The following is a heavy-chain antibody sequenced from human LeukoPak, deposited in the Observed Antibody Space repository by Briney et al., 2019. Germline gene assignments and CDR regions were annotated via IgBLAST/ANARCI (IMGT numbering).Heavy chain of an antibody. V-gene: IGHV3-7*01. CDR2: INQDGRET. J-gene: IGHJ4*02. CDR1: GFTFGDLW. CDR3: GSPRRGY. Sequence: GGSLRLSCAASGFTFGDLWMSWVRQAPGKGLGWVANINQDGRETYYVDSMKGRLTISRDNAINSLYLQMNSLRVEDTAVYLCGSPRRGYWGQGILVTVSS.